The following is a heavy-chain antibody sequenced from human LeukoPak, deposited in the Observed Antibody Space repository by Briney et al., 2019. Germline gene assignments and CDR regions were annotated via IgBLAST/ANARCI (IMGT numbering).Heavy chain of an antibody. J-gene: IGHJ6*02. CDR1: GFTVSSNY. V-gene: IGHV3-53*01. CDR2: IYSGGST. CDR3: ARSGGYFSSTSCYGLAYGMDV. Sequence: GGSLRLSCAASGFTVSSNYMSWVRQAPGKGREWVSDIYSGGSTYYADSVKGRFTISRDNSKNTLYLQMNSLRAEDTAVYYCARSGGYFSSTSCYGLAYGMDVWGQGTTVTVSS. D-gene: IGHD2-2*01.